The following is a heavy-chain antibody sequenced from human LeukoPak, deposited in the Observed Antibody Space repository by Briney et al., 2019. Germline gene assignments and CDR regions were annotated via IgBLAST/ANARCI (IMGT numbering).Heavy chain of an antibody. CDR2: IIPIFGTA. V-gene: IGHV1-69*13. Sequence: SVKVSCKASGYTFTGYYMHWVRQAPGQGLEWMGGIIPIFGTANYAQKFQGRVTITADESTSTAYMELSSLRSEDTAVYYCARADRDYYDSSGYHGGLDYWGQGTLVTVSS. D-gene: IGHD3-22*01. CDR3: ARADRDYYDSSGYHGGLDY. J-gene: IGHJ4*02. CDR1: GYTFTGYY.